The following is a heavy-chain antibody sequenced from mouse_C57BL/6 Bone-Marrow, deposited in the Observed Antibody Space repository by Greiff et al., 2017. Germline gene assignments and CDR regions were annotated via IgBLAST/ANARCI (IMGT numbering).Heavy chain of an antibody. J-gene: IGHJ1*03. CDR1: GYSITSGYY. V-gene: IGHV3-6*01. D-gene: IGHD1-1*01. Sequence: EVQLQQSGPGLVKPSQSLSLTCSVTGYSITSGYYWNWIRQFPGNKLEWMGYISYDGSNNYNPSLKNRISITRDTSKNQFFLKLNSVTTEDTATYYCASLYYLKYFDVWGTGTTVTVSS. CDR3: ASLYYLKYFDV. CDR2: ISYDGSN.